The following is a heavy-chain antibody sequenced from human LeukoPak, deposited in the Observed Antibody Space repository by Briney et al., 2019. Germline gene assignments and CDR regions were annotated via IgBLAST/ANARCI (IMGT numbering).Heavy chain of an antibody. CDR2: ISYTGSDT. D-gene: IGHD3-10*01. CDR1: GFSFSNYA. Sequence: GGSLRLSCAASGFSFSNYAMSWVRQAPGEGLEWVSTISYTGSDTYYADSVEGRFTISRDNSMNTLYLQMTSLRAEDTAIYYCAKVPYSDYGSGRPPFMDVWGQGTTVAVSS. CDR3: AKVPYSDYGSGRPPFMDV. J-gene: IGHJ6*02. V-gene: IGHV3-23*01.